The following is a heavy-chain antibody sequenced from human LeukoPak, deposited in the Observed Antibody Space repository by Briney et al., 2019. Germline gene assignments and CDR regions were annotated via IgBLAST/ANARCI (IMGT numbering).Heavy chain of an antibody. D-gene: IGHD3-22*01. Sequence: PGGSLKLSCAASGFTFSGTAMHWVRQASGKGLEWVGRIRSKANSYATAYAASVKGRFTISRDDSKSTAFLQMNSLKTEDTAVYYCTRHVSALDSSGYCDYWGQGTLVTVSS. CDR1: GFTFSGTA. CDR3: TRHVSALDSSGYCDY. CDR2: IRSKANSYAT. V-gene: IGHV3-73*01. J-gene: IGHJ4*02.